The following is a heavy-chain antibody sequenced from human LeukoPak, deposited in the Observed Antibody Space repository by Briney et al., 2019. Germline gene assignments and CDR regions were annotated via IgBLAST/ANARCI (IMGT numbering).Heavy chain of an antibody. D-gene: IGHD4-17*01. CDR3: ARLPHDYGDYIKSISFDY. CDR2: IKSKTDGGTT. V-gene: IGHV3-15*01. CDR1: GFTFSNAW. J-gene: IGHJ4*02. Sequence: GGSLRLSCAASGFTFSNAWMSWVRQVPGRGLEWVGRIKSKTDGGTTDYAAPVKGRFTISRDDSKTTVYLQMNSLRAEDTAVYYCARLPHDYGDYIKSISFDYWGQGTLVTVSS.